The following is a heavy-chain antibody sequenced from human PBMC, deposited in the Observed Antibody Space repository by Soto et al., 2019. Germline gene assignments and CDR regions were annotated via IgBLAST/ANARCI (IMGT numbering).Heavy chain of an antibody. Sequence: GESLKISCKGSGYSFTIYWIGWVRQMPGKGLEWMGIIYPGDSDTRYSPSFQGQVTISADKSISTAYLQWSSLKASDTAMYYCARRSQRGTYYYYGMDVWGQGTTVTVSS. V-gene: IGHV5-51*01. D-gene: IGHD2-2*01. CDR1: GYSFTIYW. CDR2: IYPGDSDT. CDR3: ARRSQRGTYYYYGMDV. J-gene: IGHJ6*02.